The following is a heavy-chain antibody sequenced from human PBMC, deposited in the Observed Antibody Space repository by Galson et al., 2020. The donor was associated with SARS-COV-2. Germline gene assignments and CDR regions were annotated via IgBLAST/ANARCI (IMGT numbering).Heavy chain of an antibody. Sequence: PSETLSLTCTVSGGSISSGGYYWSWIRQHPGKGLEWIGYIYYSGSTYYNPSLKSRVTISVDTSKNQFSLKLSSVTAADTAVYYCARDRVDGAVAGPFDYWGQGTLVTVSS. V-gene: IGHV4-31*03. J-gene: IGHJ4*02. CDR3: ARDRVDGAVAGPFDY. D-gene: IGHD6-19*01. CDR2: IYYSGST. CDR1: GGSISSGGYY.